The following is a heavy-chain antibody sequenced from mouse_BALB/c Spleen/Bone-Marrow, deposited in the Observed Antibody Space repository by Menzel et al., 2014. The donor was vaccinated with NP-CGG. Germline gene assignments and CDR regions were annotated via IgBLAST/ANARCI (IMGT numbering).Heavy chain of an antibody. Sequence: QVQLQQSGAELVRPGASVKVSCKASGYTFTSYWINWVKQRPGQGLEWIGNIYPSDSYTNYNQNFKDKATLTVDKSSSTAHMQLSSPTSEDSAVYYCTRQYGNYYAMDYWGQGTSVTVSS. J-gene: IGHJ4*01. V-gene: IGHV1-69*02. CDR3: TRQYGNYYAMDY. CDR2: IYPSDSYT. CDR1: GYTFTSYW. D-gene: IGHD2-10*02.